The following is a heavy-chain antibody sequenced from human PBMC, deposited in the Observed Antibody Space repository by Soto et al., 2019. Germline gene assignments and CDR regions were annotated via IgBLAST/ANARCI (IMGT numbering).Heavy chain of an antibody. V-gene: IGHV3-30-3*01. Sequence: QVQLVESGGGVVQPGRSLRLSCAASGFTFSSYAMHWVRQAPGKGLEWVAVISYDGSNKYYADSVKGRFTISRDNSKNTLYLQMNSLRAEDTAVYYCARDGGPGGILEWLLVSYYYGMDVWGQGTTVTVSS. CDR3: ARDGGPGGILEWLLVSYYYGMDV. J-gene: IGHJ6*02. D-gene: IGHD3-3*01. CDR2: ISYDGSNK. CDR1: GFTFSSYA.